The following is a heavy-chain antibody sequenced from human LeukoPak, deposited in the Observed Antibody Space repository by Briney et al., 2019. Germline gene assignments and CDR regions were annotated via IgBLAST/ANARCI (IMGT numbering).Heavy chain of an antibody. CDR1: GFTFSSYS. CDR3: ARDTTERYFDY. J-gene: IGHJ4*02. CDR2: ISSSSSYI. Sequence: GGSLRLSCAASGFTFSSYSMNWVRQAPGKGLEWVSSISSSSSYIYYADSVKGRFAISRDNSKNTLYLQMNSLRAEDTAVYYCARDTTERYFDYWGQGTLVTVSS. D-gene: IGHD1-1*01. V-gene: IGHV3-21*04.